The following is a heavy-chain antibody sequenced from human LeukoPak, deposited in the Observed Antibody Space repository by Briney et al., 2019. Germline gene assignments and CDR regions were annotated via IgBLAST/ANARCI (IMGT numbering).Heavy chain of an antibody. Sequence: PGGSLRLSCAASGFTFSNAWMSWVRQAPGKGLEWVGRIKSKTDGGTTDYAAPVKGRFTISRDDSKNTLYLQMNSLKTEDTAVYYCTTDVLRYFDWLSHNFDYWGQGTLVTVSS. D-gene: IGHD3-9*01. CDR3: TTDVLRYFDWLSHNFDY. J-gene: IGHJ4*02. V-gene: IGHV3-15*01. CDR2: IKSKTDGGTT. CDR1: GFTFSNAW.